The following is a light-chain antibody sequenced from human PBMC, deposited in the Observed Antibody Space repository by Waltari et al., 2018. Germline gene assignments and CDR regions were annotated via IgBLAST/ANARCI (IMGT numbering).Light chain of an antibody. CDR3: QESYSVPMYT. Sequence: DIQMTQSPSSLSASVGDRVTITCRASQSISNYLNWYQQKPRKAPQFLIYAASILQSGVPSRFSGSGSGTDFTLTISSLQPEDFATYYCQESYSVPMYTFGQGTKLEIK. CDR1: QSISNY. CDR2: AAS. V-gene: IGKV1-39*01. J-gene: IGKJ2*01.